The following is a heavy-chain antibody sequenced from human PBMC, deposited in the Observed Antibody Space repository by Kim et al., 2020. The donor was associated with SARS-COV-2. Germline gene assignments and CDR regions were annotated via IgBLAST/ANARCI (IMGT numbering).Heavy chain of an antibody. CDR1: GGTFSSYA. V-gene: IGHV1-69*13. J-gene: IGHJ6*02. CDR3: ASSWVDYYYYYCMDV. CDR2: IIPIFGTA. Sequence: SVKVSCKASGGTFSSYAISWVRQAPGQGLEWMGGIIPIFGTANYAQKFQGRVTITADESTSTAYMELSSLRSEDTAVYYCASSWVDYYYYYCMDVWGQWTTVTVSS. D-gene: IGHD6-13*01.